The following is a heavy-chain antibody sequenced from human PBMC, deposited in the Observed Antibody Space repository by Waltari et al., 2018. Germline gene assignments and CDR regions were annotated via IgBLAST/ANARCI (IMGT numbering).Heavy chain of an antibody. Sequence: QLQLQESGPGLVKPSGTLSLTCAVSGDSMSSTAWWSWVRQSPGTGLEWIGQVQRSGRTNYNPSFASRVAVSIDTSTNQFSLKVTSATAADTAVYFCARDRGRGIYLDSWGQGTLVTVSP. CDR1: GDSMSSTAW. J-gene: IGHJ4*02. D-gene: IGHD2-15*01. V-gene: IGHV4-4*02. CDR2: VQRSGRT. CDR3: ARDRGRGIYLDS.